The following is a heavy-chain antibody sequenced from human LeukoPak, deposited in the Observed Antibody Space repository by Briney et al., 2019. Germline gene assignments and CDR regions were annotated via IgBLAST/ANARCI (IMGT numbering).Heavy chain of an antibody. CDR3: ARIGICSSTSSIVSSSCYMDV. V-gene: IGHV1-2*02. CDR2: INPNSGGT. Sequence: EASVKVSCKASGYTFTGYYMHWVRQAPGQGLEWMGWINPNSGGTNYAQKFQGRVTMTRDTSISTAYMELSRLRSDDTAVYYCARIGICSSTSSIVSSSCYMDVWGKGTTVTISS. J-gene: IGHJ6*03. CDR1: GYTFTGYY. D-gene: IGHD2-2*01.